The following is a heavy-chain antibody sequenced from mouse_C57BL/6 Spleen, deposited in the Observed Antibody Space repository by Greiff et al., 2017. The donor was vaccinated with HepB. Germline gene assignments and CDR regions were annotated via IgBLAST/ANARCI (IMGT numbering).Heavy chain of an antibody. CDR1: GYAFSSSW. CDR2: IYPGDGDT. D-gene: IGHD1-1*01. Sequence: VQLQQSGPELVKPGASVQISCKASGYAFSSSWMNWVKQRPGKGLEWIGRIYPGDGDTNYNGKFKGKATLTADKSSSTAYMQLSSLTSEDSAVYFCAREGHSYYGSSPWYFDVWGTGTTVTVSS. J-gene: IGHJ1*03. V-gene: IGHV1-82*01. CDR3: AREGHSYYGSSPWYFDV.